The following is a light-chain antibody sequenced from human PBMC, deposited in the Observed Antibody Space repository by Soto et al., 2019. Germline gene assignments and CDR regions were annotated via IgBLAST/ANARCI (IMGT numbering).Light chain of an antibody. Sequence: DIQMSQSPSSLSASIGDRVTITCRASQSISSYLNWYQQKPGKAPKLLIYAASSLQSGVPSRFSGSGSGTDFTLTISSLQPEDFATYYCQQSYSTPFTCGPGTKWIS. CDR2: AAS. J-gene: IGKJ3*01. CDR1: QSISSY. V-gene: IGKV1-39*01. CDR3: QQSYSTPFT.